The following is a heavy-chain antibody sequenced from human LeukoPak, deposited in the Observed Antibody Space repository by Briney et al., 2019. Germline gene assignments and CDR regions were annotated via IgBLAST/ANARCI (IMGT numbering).Heavy chain of an antibody. J-gene: IGHJ6*03. CDR3: ARASLDPPYGLFYYYYYMDV. CDR2: IYYSGST. V-gene: IGHV4-61*01. D-gene: IGHD3-10*01. CDR1: GYSISSTYY. Sequence: SETLSLTCTVSGYSISSTYYWGWIRQPPGKGLEWIGYIYYSGSTNYNPSLKSRVTISVDTSKNQFSLKLSSVTAADTAVYYCARASLDPPYGLFYYYYYMDVWGKGTTVTVSS.